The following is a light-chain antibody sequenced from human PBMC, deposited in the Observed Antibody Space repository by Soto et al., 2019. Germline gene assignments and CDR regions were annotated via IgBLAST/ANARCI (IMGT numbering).Light chain of an antibody. CDR2: EGN. V-gene: IGLV2-23*01. CDR3: CSYAGSNTYV. J-gene: IGLJ1*01. CDR1: SSDVGSYNL. Sequence: QSALTQPASVSGSPGQSITISCTGTSSDVGSYNLVSWYQQHPDKAPKLMISEGNKRPSGVSNRLSGSKSGNTASLTISGLQAEDEADYYCCSYAGSNTYVFGTGTKLTVL.